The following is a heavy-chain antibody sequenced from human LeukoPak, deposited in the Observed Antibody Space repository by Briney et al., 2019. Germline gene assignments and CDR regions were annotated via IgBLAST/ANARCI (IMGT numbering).Heavy chain of an antibody. CDR2: IYYSGST. D-gene: IGHD6-19*01. Sequence: SETLSLTCTVSGGSISSYSWRWIRQPPGKGLEWIGYIYYSGSTNYNPSLKSRVTISVDPSKKQFSLKLSSVTAADTAVYYCARVTYSSGWYRDYLGQGTLVTVSS. CDR1: GGSISSYS. V-gene: IGHV4-59*01. J-gene: IGHJ4*02. CDR3: ARVTYSSGWYRDY.